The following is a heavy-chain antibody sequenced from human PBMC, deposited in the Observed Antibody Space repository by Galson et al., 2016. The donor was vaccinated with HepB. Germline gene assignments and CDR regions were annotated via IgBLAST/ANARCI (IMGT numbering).Heavy chain of an antibody. CDR1: GFTFDDYA. CDR3: ARYEKFLEWLLPTYYYYAMDV. V-gene: IGHV3-23*01. CDR2: VSGSGRST. J-gene: IGHJ6*02. Sequence: SLRLSCAASGFTFDDYAMHWVRQAPGKGLEWVSVVSGSGRSTYYAHSVKGRFTISSDNSKSTLYLQMNSLRAEDTAVYYCARYEKFLEWLLPTYYYYAMDVWGQGTTVTVSS. D-gene: IGHD3-3*01.